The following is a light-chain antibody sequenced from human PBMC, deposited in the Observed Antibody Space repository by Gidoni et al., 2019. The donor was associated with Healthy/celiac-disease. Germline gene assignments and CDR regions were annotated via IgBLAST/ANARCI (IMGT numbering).Light chain of an antibody. CDR2: GNS. CDR1: SSNIGAGYD. CDR3: QSYDSSLSLIWV. V-gene: IGLV1-40*01. J-gene: IGLJ3*02. Sequence: QSVLTQPPSVSGAPGQRVTISCTGSSSNIGAGYDVHWYQQLPGTAPKLLIYGNSNRPSGVPDRFSGSKSGTSASLAITGLQAEDEADYYCQSYDSSLSLIWVFGGRTKLTVL.